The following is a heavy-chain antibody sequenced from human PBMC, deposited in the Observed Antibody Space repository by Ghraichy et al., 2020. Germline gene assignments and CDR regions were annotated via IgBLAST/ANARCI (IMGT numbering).Heavy chain of an antibody. J-gene: IGHJ4*02. CDR3: ARGRYCGGVACYPRPSSFDY. V-gene: IGHV4-34*01. Sequence: SETLSLTCSVYGVSLGSYYWSWIRQSPGQGLEWIGEINYVGGTNYNPSLESRVTISLDTYNNQFSLTLTSLTAADTALYFCARGRYCGGVACYPRPSSFDYWGQGIPVIVSS. CDR2: INYVGGT. CDR1: GVSLGSYY. D-gene: IGHD2-15*01.